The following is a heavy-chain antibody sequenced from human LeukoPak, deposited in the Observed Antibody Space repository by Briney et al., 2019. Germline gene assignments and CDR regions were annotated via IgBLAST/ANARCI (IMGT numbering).Heavy chain of an antibody. CDR1: GYTFTSYG. Sequence: ASVKVSCKASGYTFTSYGISWVRQASGQGLEWMGWISAYNGNTNYAQKLQGRVTMTTDTSTSTAYMELRSLRSDDTAVYYCARASRIVVVPAANTATNWFDPWGQGTLVTVTS. CDR2: ISAYNGNT. D-gene: IGHD2-2*01. V-gene: IGHV1-18*01. J-gene: IGHJ5*02. CDR3: ARASRIVVVPAANTATNWFDP.